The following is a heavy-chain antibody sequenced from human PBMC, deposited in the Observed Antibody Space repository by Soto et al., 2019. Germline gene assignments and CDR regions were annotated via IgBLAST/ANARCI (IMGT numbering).Heavy chain of an antibody. CDR3: ARHTYGNNRYYFDL. CDR2: IYYSGST. Sequence: SETLSLTCTVSGGSISSSSYYWGWIRQPPGKGLEWVGSIYYSGSTYYNPSLKSRVTTSVDTSKNQLSLQLSSVTAADTAVYYCARHTYGNNRYYFDLWGQGTLVTVSS. D-gene: IGHD4-17*01. CDR1: GGSISSSSYY. J-gene: IGHJ4*02. V-gene: IGHV4-39*01.